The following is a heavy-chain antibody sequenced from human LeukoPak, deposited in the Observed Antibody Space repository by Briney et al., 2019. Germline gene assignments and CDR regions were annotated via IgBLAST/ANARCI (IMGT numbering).Heavy chain of an antibody. Sequence: QSGGSLRLSCAASGFTFSSYDMHWVRQGIGKGLEWVSAIATAGDTLYSGSVKGRFTISRENAKKSLYLQMNSLRAGDTAVYYCARGGELGFDPWGQGTLVTVSS. D-gene: IGHD1-7*01. V-gene: IGHV3-13*01. CDR1: GFTFSSYD. CDR3: ARGGELGFDP. J-gene: IGHJ5*02. CDR2: IATAGDT.